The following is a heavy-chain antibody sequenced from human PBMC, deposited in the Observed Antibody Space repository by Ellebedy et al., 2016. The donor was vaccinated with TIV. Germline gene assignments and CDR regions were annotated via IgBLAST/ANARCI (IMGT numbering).Heavy chain of an antibody. J-gene: IGHJ5*01. D-gene: IGHD2-8*01. CDR3: ARGCEWWEVLTHWFDS. Sequence: ASVKVSCKASGYTFTGYYVHWVRQAPGQGLEWMGWINPNSGDTNYAQQFQGRVTMTRDTSIRTAHMELRGLRSDDTAVYYCARGCEWWEVLTHWFDSWGQGSLVTVSS. CDR2: INPNSGDT. V-gene: IGHV1-2*02. CDR1: GYTFTGYY.